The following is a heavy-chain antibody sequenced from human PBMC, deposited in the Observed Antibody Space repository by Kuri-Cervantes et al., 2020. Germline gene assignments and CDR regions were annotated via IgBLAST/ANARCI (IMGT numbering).Heavy chain of an antibody. CDR2: IKSKANSCAT. V-gene: IGHV3-73*01. CDR3: TSQYSSGFDY. Sequence: GESLKISCAASGFTFSNAWMSWVRQAPGKGLEWVGRIKSKANSCATASAASVKGRFTFSRDDSKTTAYLQMDSLKTEDTAVYYCTSQYSSGFDYWGQGTLVTVAS. D-gene: IGHD6-19*01. J-gene: IGHJ4*02. CDR1: GFTFSNAW.